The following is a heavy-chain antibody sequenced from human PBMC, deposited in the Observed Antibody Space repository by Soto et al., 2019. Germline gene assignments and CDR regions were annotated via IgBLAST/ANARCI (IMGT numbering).Heavy chain of an antibody. CDR3: AKGRGLYYYDSSGYYGAFDI. CDR2: ISGSGGST. D-gene: IGHD3-22*01. Sequence: GGSLRLSCAASGFTFSSYAMSWVRQAPGKGLEWVSAISGSGGSTYYADSVKGRFTISRDNSKNTLYLQMNSLRAEDTAVYYCAKGRGLYYYDSSGYYGAFDIWDQGTMVTVSS. J-gene: IGHJ3*02. V-gene: IGHV3-23*01. CDR1: GFTFSSYA.